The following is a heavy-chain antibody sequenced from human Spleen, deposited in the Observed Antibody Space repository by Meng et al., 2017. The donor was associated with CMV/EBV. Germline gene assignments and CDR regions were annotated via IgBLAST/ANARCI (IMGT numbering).Heavy chain of an antibody. CDR2: IYYSGST. J-gene: IGHJ5*02. D-gene: IGHD2-15*01. Sequence: TVSGDSISSSAHYWTWIRQHPGKGLEWIGYIYYSGSTYSNPSLKSRVTISVETSENQFSLRLISVTAADTAVYYCARLGGFLNWFDPWGQGTLVTVSS. V-gene: IGHV4-31*02. CDR3: ARLGGFLNWFDP. CDR1: GDSISSSAHY.